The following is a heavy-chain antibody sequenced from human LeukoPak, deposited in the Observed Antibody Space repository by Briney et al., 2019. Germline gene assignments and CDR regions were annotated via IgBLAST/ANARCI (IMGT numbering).Heavy chain of an antibody. Sequence: PSETLSLTCAVYGGSFSGYYWSWIRQPPGKGPEWIGEINHSGSTNYNPSLKSRVTISVDTSKNQFSLKLSSVTAADTAVYYCARGLSSGWYTVPWGQGTLVTVSS. CDR2: INHSGST. V-gene: IGHV4-34*01. J-gene: IGHJ5*02. D-gene: IGHD6-19*01. CDR3: ARGLSSGWYTVP. CDR1: GGSFSGYY.